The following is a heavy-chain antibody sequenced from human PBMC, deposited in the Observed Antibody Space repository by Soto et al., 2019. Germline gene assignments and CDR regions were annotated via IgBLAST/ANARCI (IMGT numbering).Heavy chain of an antibody. J-gene: IGHJ5*02. Sequence: VQLLESGGGLVQPGGSLRLSCAASGFTFSSYAMSWVRQAPGKGLEWVSAISGSGGSTYYADSVKGRFTISRDNSKNTLYLQMNSLRAEDTAVYYCAKDNYDFWSGYYTRLDGGSDPWGQGTLVTVSS. CDR2: ISGSGGST. D-gene: IGHD3-3*01. CDR1: GFTFSSYA. V-gene: IGHV3-23*01. CDR3: AKDNYDFWSGYYTRLDGGSDP.